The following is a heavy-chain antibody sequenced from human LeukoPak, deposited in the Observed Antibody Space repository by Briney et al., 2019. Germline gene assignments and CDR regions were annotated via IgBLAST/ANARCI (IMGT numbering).Heavy chain of an antibody. V-gene: IGHV4-59*01. CDR1: GGSISSYY. J-gene: IGHJ4*02. Sequence: SETLSLTCTVSGGSISSYYWSWVRQPPGKGLEWIGYIYYSGSTNYNPSLKSRVTISVDTSKNQFSLKLGSVTAADTAVYYCAREGDDFWSGYYDYWGQGTLVTVSS. CDR3: AREGDDFWSGYYDY. CDR2: IYYSGST. D-gene: IGHD3-3*01.